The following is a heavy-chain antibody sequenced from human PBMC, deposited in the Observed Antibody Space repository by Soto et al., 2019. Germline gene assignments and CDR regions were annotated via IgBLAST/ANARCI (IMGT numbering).Heavy chain of an antibody. V-gene: IGHV3-9*01. CDR1: GFTFSNYG. CDR3: AKDLYSNYGDAFDI. J-gene: IGHJ3*02. Sequence: EVQLLESGGGLVQPGESLRLSCAASGFTFSNYGLSWVRQAPGKGLEWVSGISWNSDNIVYADSVKGRFTISRDNAKNSLYLQMNSLRAEDTALYYCAKDLYSNYGDAFDIWGQGTMVTVSS. D-gene: IGHD4-4*01. CDR2: ISWNSDNI.